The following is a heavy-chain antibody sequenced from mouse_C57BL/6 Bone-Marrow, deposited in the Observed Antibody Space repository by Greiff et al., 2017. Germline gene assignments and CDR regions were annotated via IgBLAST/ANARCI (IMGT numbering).Heavy chain of an antibody. Sequence: EVMLVESGGDLVKPGGSLKLSCAASGFTFSSYGLSWVRQTPDKRLEWVATISSGGSYTYYPDSVKGRFTISRANAKNTLDLQMSSLKSEDTAMYYCARRGVVALDYWGQGTTLTVSS. CDR2: ISSGGSYT. J-gene: IGHJ2*01. V-gene: IGHV5-6*02. CDR1: GFTFSSYG. CDR3: ARRGVVALDY. D-gene: IGHD1-1*01.